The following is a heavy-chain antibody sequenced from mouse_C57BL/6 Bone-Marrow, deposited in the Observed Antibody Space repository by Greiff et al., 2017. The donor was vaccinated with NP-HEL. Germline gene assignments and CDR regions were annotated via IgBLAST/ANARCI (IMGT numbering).Heavy chain of an antibody. CDR2: INPGSGGT. D-gene: IGHD3-1*01. J-gene: IGHJ2*01. Sequence: QVQLQQSGAELVRPGTSVKVSCKASGYAFTNYLIEWVKQRPGQGLEWIGVINPGSGGTNYNEKFKGKATLTADKSSSTAYMQLSSLTSEDSAVYFCARARWDERRVLDYWGQGTTLTVSS. V-gene: IGHV1-54*01. CDR1: GYAFTNYL. CDR3: ARARWDERRVLDY.